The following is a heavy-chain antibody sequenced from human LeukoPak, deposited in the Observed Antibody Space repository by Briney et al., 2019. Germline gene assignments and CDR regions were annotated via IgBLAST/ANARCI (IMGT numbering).Heavy chain of an antibody. CDR2: FNPEDVET. Sequence: ASVKVSCKASGGTFSSHAINWVRQAPGQGLEWMGGFNPEDVETIYARSFQGRLTVTEDTSTDTAYMELSSLRSEDTAMYYCATEIVGYGDVHYFDSWGQGTLVTVSS. V-gene: IGHV1-24*01. D-gene: IGHD4-17*01. CDR1: GGTFSSHA. J-gene: IGHJ4*02. CDR3: ATEIVGYGDVHYFDS.